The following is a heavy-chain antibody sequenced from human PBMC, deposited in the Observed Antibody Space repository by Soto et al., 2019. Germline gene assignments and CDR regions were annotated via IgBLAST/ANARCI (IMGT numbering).Heavy chain of an antibody. J-gene: IGHJ4*02. Sequence: PGGSLRLSCAASGFTFSSYLMSWVRQAPGKGLEWVANIKQDGSDKYYVDSVKGRFTISRDKAKNSLYLQMNSLRAEDTAVYYCAREPQPLDYWGQGTLVTVSS. CDR3: AREPQPLDY. CDR2: IKQDGSDK. D-gene: IGHD6-13*01. V-gene: IGHV3-7*03. CDR1: GFTFSSYL.